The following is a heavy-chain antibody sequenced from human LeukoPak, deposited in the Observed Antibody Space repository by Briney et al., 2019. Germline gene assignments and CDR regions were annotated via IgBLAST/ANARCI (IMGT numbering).Heavy chain of an antibody. D-gene: IGHD3-3*01. J-gene: IGHJ4*02. V-gene: IGHV3-30*18. CDR1: GFTFSSYG. CDR3: AKSDIVLRFLEWLSEFGLPDY. Sequence: QPGRSLRLSCAASGFTFSSYGMHWVRQAPGKGLEWVAVISYDGSNKYYADSVKGRFTISRDNSKNTLYLQMNSLRAEDTAVYYCAKSDIVLRFLEWLSEFGLPDYWGQGTPVTVSS. CDR2: ISYDGSNK.